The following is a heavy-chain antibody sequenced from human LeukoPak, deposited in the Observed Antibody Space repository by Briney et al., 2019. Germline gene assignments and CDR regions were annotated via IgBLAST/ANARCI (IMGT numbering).Heavy chain of an antibody. Sequence: GASVRVSCKASGYTFTSYDINWVRHATGQGLEWMGWMNPNSGNTGYAQKFQGRVTMTRNTSISTAYMELSSLRSEDTAVYYCARGAGDAYYYYYGMDVWGQGTTVTVSS. CDR1: GYTFTSYD. D-gene: IGHD7-27*01. CDR3: ARGAGDAYYYYYGMDV. J-gene: IGHJ6*02. V-gene: IGHV1-8*01. CDR2: MNPNSGNT.